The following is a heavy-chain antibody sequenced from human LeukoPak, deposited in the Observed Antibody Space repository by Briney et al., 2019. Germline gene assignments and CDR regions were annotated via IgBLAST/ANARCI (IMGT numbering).Heavy chain of an antibody. CDR3: VKDSDRWEPDYDSSGYSSL. CDR1: GFTFSSYA. V-gene: IGHV3-64D*06. D-gene: IGHD3-22*01. J-gene: IGHJ4*02. Sequence: PGGSLRLSCSASGFTFSSYAMHGVRQAPGKGLEYVSAISSNGGSTYYADSVKGRFTISRDNSKNTLYLRMSSLRAEDTAVYYCVKDSDRWEPDYDSSGYSSLGGQGTLVTVSS. CDR2: ISSNGGST.